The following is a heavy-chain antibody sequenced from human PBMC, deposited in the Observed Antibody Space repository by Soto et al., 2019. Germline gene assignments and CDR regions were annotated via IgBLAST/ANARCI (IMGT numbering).Heavy chain of an antibody. CDR3: AKDSYSGYDGVFAFDI. CDR2: ISWNSGSI. CDR1: GFTFDDYA. D-gene: IGHD5-12*01. V-gene: IGHV3-9*01. Sequence: EVQLVESGGGLIQPGRSLRLSCAASGFTFDDYAMHWVRQAPGKGLEWVSGISWNSGSIGYADSVKGRFTISRDNAKNSLYLQMNSLRAEDTALYYCAKDSYSGYDGVFAFDIWGQGTMVTVSS. J-gene: IGHJ3*02.